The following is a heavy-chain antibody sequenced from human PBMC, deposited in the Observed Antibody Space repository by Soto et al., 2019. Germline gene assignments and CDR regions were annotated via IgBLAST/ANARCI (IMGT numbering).Heavy chain of an antibody. CDR1: GFTFNNAW. CDR3: AREDSRSSSFDS. CDR2: FKIKTDGGTT. D-gene: IGHD4-4*01. V-gene: IGHV3-15*07. J-gene: IGHJ4*02. Sequence: GGSLRLSCAPSGFTFNNAWMNWVRQAPWKGLEWGGRFKIKTDGGTTDYAAPVKGRFTISRDESKNTLYLQMNSLKTEDTAVYYCAREDSRSSSFDSWGPGTLVTVSS.